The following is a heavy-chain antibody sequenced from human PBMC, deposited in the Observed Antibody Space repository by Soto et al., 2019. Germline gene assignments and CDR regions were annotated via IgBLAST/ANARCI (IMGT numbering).Heavy chain of an antibody. D-gene: IGHD5-12*01. CDR2: INPNSGGT. CDR1: GYTFTGYY. Sequence: QVQLVQSGAEVKKPGASVKVSCKASGYTFTGYYMHWVRQAPGQGLEWMGWINPNSGGTNYAQKFQGRVTMTRDTSISTAYMELSRLRSDDTAVYYCVSEGARRGYDEDYYYGMDVWGQGTTVTVSS. CDR3: VSEGARRGYDEDYYYGMDV. J-gene: IGHJ6*02. V-gene: IGHV1-2*02.